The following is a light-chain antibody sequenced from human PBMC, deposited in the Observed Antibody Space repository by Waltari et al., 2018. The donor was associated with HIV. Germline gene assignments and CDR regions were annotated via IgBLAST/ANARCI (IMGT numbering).Light chain of an antibody. V-gene: IGKV1-39*01. CDR2: SAS. CDR3: QQSYESPFN. CDR1: QAITTY. Sequence: IQVNQSPSSLSASLGDTVVITCRASQAITTYLNWYQQKADKPPVLLVYSASTLQTGAPSRFRGSGSGRDFTLSISGLQPEDFATYFCQQSYESPFNFGPGTK. J-gene: IGKJ3*01.